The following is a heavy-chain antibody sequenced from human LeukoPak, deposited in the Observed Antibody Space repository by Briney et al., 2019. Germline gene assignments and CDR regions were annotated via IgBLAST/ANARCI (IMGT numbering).Heavy chain of an antibody. CDR1: GYTFTSYG. V-gene: IGHV1-18*01. D-gene: IGHD4-17*01. CDR3: ARDRLPADYVVFDY. Sequence: ASVKVSCEASGYTFTSYGISWVRQAPGQGLEWMGGISAYSGNTNYAQKLQGRVTMTTDTSTSTAYMELRSLRSDDTAVYYCARDRLPADYVVFDYWGQGTLVTVSS. CDR2: ISAYSGNT. J-gene: IGHJ4*02.